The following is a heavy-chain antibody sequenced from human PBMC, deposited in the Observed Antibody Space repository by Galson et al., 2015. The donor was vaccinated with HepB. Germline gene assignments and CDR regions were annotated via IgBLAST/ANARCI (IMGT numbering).Heavy chain of an antibody. D-gene: IGHD6-13*01. CDR2: IYPDVSDI. CDR1: GYSFASFW. J-gene: IGHJ3*02. V-gene: IGHV5-51*01. Sequence: QSGAEVKKPGESLKISCKGSGYSFASFWIGWVRQMPGKGLEWMGIIYPDVSDIRYSPSFQGQVTISADKSISTAYLQWSSLRASDTAIYYCARHWGPQQLSVFDIWGQGTMVTVSS. CDR3: ARHWGPQQLSVFDI.